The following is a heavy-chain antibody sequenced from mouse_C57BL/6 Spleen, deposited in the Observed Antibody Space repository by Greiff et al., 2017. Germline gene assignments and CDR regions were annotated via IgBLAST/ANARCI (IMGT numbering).Heavy chain of an antibody. D-gene: IGHD2-5*01. V-gene: IGHV1-26*01. CDR1: GYTFTDYY. Sequence: EVQLQQSGPELVKPGASVKISCTASGYTFTDYYMNWVKQSHGKSLAWIGDINPNNGGPSSNQKFKGKATLTVDKSSSTAYMELRSLTSEDSAVYYCARPSNYVAWFAYWGQGTLVTVSA. CDR3: ARPSNYVAWFAY. CDR2: INPNNGGP. J-gene: IGHJ3*01.